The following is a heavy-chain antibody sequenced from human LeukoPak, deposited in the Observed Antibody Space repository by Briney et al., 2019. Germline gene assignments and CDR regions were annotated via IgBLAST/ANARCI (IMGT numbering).Heavy chain of an antibody. D-gene: IGHD3-22*01. CDR3: ARGVYDYDSSDYTNAFDI. Sequence: SETLSLTCTVSGYSSSSGYYWGWIRQPPGKGLEWIGSIYHSGGTTYYNPSLKSRVTISLDTSKNQFSLKLSSVTAADTAVYYCARGVYDYDSSDYTNAFDIWGQGTMVTVSS. CDR1: GYSSSSGYY. J-gene: IGHJ3*02. CDR2: IYHSGGTT. V-gene: IGHV4-38-2*02.